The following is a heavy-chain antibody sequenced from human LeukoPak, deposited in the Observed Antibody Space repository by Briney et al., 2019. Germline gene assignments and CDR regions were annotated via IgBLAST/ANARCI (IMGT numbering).Heavy chain of an antibody. Sequence: ASVKVSCKASGGTFSSYAISWVRQAPGQGLEWMGGIIPIFGTANYAQKFQGRVTITADESTSTAYMELSSLRSEDTAVYYCARGDYDILTGYFSRYFDYWGQGTLVTVSS. CDR3: ARGDYDILTGYFSRYFDY. CDR2: IIPIFGTA. CDR1: GGTFSSYA. J-gene: IGHJ4*02. V-gene: IGHV1-69*13. D-gene: IGHD3-9*01.